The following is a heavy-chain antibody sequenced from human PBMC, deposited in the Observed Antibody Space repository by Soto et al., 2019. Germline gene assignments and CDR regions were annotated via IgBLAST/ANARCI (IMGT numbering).Heavy chain of an antibody. Sequence: ASVKVSCKASGYTFTSYGISWVRQAPGQGLEWMGWISAYNGNTNYAQKLQGRVTMTTDTSTSTAYMELRSLRSDDTAVYYCARDLYGSGSYKGAFDIWGQGTMVTVSS. V-gene: IGHV1-18*01. CDR2: ISAYNGNT. J-gene: IGHJ3*02. D-gene: IGHD3-10*01. CDR3: ARDLYGSGSYKGAFDI. CDR1: GYTFTSYG.